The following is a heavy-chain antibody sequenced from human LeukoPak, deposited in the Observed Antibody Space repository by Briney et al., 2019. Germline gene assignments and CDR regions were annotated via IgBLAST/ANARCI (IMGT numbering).Heavy chain of an antibody. CDR2: ISYDGSNK. CDR1: GFTFSSYA. J-gene: IGHJ4*02. V-gene: IGHV3-30-3*01. CDR3: ARVSGWYSTLFDY. Sequence: PWGSLRLSCAASGFTFSSYAMHWVRQAPGKGLEWVAVISYDGSNKYYADSVKGRLTISRDNSKNTLYLQMNSLRAEDTAVYYCARVSGWYSTLFDYWGQGTLVTVSS. D-gene: IGHD6-19*01.